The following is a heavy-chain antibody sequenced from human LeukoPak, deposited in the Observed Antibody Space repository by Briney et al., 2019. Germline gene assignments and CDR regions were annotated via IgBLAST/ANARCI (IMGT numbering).Heavy chain of an antibody. Sequence: GASVKVSCKASGYTFTSFDINWVRQATGQGLEWMGWMNPNTGGTNYAQKFQGRVTMTRDTSISTAYMELTRLRSDDTAVYYCAREATVGGYWGQGTLVTVSS. J-gene: IGHJ4*02. CDR3: AREATVGGY. D-gene: IGHD3-16*01. CDR2: MNPNTGGT. V-gene: IGHV1-2*02. CDR1: GYTFTSFD.